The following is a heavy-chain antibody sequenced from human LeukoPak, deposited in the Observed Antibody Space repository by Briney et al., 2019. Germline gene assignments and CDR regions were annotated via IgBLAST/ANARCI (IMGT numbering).Heavy chain of an antibody. Sequence: ASVKVSCKASGGTFSSYAISWVRQAPGQGLEWMGGIIPIFGTANYAQKSQGRVTITTDESTSTAYMELSSLRSEDTAVYYCARDSNPYDSSGYYSSYNWFDPWGQGTLVTVSS. V-gene: IGHV1-69*05. D-gene: IGHD3-22*01. J-gene: IGHJ5*02. CDR2: IIPIFGTA. CDR3: ARDSNPYDSSGYYSSYNWFDP. CDR1: GGTFSSYA.